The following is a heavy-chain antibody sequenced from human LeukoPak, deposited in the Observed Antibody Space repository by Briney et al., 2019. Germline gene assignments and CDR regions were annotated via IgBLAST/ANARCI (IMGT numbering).Heavy chain of an antibody. CDR1: GGSISSSSYY. D-gene: IGHD2-8*01. CDR3: ASGTTQVLYFDY. J-gene: IGHJ4*02. Sequence: SEALSLTCTVSGGSISSSSYYWGWIRQPPGKGLEWIGSIYYSGSTYYNPSPKSRVTISVDTSKNQFSLKLSSVTAADTAVYYCASGTTQVLYFDYWGQGTLVTVSS. CDR2: IYYSGST. V-gene: IGHV4-39*07.